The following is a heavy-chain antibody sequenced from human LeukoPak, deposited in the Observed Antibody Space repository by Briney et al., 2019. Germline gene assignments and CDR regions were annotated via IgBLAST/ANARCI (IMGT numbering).Heavy chain of an antibody. Sequence: PSETLSLTCAVYGGSFSGYYWSWIRQPPGKGLEWIGEINHSGSTNYNPSLKSRVTISVDTSKNQFSLKLSSVTAADTAVYYCARLWRAAAGRGMTGRFDPWGQGTLVTVSS. CDR2: INHSGST. CDR1: GGSFSGYY. D-gene: IGHD6-13*01. CDR3: ARLWRAAAGRGMTGRFDP. J-gene: IGHJ5*02. V-gene: IGHV4-34*01.